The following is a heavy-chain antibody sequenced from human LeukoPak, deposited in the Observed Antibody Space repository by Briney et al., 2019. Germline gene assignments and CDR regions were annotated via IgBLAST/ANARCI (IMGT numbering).Heavy chain of an antibody. CDR1: GFTFSSYG. J-gene: IGHJ4*02. D-gene: IGHD3-3*01. Sequence: GRSLRLSCAASGFTFSSYGMHWVRQAPGKGLEWVAVISYDGSNKYYADSVKGQFTISRDNSKNTLYLQMNSLRAEDTAVYYCAKAYYDFWSGSSPVDYWGQGTLVTVSS. CDR2: ISYDGSNK. V-gene: IGHV3-30*18. CDR3: AKAYYDFWSGSSPVDY.